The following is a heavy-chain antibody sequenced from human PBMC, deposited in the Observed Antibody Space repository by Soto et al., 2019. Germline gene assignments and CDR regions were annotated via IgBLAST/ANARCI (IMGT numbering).Heavy chain of an antibody. V-gene: IGHV4-59*01. CDR2: IYYSGST. J-gene: IGHJ4*02. CDR1: GGSISSYY. D-gene: IGHD2-21*02. Sequence: QVQLQESGPGLVKPSETLSLTCTVSGGSISSYYWSWIRQPPGKGLEWIGYIYYSGSTNYNPSLKSRVTISVDTSKNQFSLKLSSVTAADTAVYYCARDGGGNSPFDSWGQGTLVTVSS. CDR3: ARDGGGNSPFDS.